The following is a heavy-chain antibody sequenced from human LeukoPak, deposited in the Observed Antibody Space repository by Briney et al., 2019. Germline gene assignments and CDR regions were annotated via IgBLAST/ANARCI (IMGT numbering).Heavy chain of an antibody. CDR2: LFTGDSA. D-gene: IGHD3-22*01. Sequence: GGSLRLSCAASGFTVSNNYISWVRQAPEKGLEWVSVLFTGDSAYYADSVKGRFTISRDNSKNTLYLQMSSLRAEDTAVYYCARHFYDNTFHIWGQGTMVTVSS. CDR3: ARHFYDNTFHI. V-gene: IGHV3-53*01. J-gene: IGHJ3*02. CDR1: GFTVSNNY.